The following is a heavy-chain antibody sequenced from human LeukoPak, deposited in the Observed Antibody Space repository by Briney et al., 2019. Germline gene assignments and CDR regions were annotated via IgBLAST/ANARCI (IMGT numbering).Heavy chain of an antibody. V-gene: IGHV4-61*01. Sequence: SETLSLTCTVSGGSISSGSYYWSWIRQPPEKGLEWIGYIHSIGGTNYNPSLKSRVTISVDTSKNQFSLKLSSVTAADTAFYYCARGHDYYYSGRQSWFDPWDQGTLVTVSS. CDR3: ARGHDYYYSGRQSWFDP. CDR1: GGSISSGSYY. J-gene: IGHJ5*02. CDR2: IHSIGGT. D-gene: IGHD3-10*01.